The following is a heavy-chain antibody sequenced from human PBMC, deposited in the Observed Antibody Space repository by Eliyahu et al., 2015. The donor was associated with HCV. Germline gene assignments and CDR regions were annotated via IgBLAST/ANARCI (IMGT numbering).Heavy chain of an antibody. V-gene: IGHV4-30-4*01. CDR3: ARAKDWYYYGSGNPWEYYFDY. CDR2: IYYSGST. Sequence: QVQLQESGPGLVKPSQTLSLTCTVXGGSIXXGXYXXXWIRRPPGKGLEWIGYIYYSGSTYYNPSLKSRVTISVDTSKNQFSLKLSSVTAADTAVYYCARAKDWYYYGSGNPWEYYFDYWGQGTLVTVSS. D-gene: IGHD3-10*01. J-gene: IGHJ4*02. CDR1: GGSIXXGXYX.